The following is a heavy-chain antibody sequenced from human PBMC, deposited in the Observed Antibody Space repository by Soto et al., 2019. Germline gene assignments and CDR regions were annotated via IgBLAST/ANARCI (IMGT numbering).Heavy chain of an antibody. Sequence: SETLSLTCTVSGGSISSGGYYWSWIRQHPGKGLEWIGYIYYSGSTYYNPSPKSRVTISVDTSKNQFSLKLSSVTAADTAVYYCARGVGYYDILTGYPTDWYFDLWGRGTLVTV. V-gene: IGHV4-31*03. D-gene: IGHD3-9*01. CDR3: ARGVGYYDILTGYPTDWYFDL. J-gene: IGHJ2*01. CDR2: IYYSGST. CDR1: GGSISSGGYY.